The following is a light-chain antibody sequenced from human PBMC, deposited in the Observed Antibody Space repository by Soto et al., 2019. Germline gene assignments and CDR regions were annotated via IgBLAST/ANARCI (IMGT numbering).Light chain of an antibody. J-gene: IGLJ1*01. CDR2: SNN. CDR1: SSNIGSNT. CDR3: AAWDDSLNGYV. V-gene: IGLV1-44*01. Sequence: QSVLTQPPSASGTPGQRVTISCSGSSSNIGSNTVNWYQQLPGTAPKLLIYSNNQRPSGVPDRFSGSKSGTSASLAISGLKSEDEAEYYCAAWDDSLNGYVFGTGTKLTV.